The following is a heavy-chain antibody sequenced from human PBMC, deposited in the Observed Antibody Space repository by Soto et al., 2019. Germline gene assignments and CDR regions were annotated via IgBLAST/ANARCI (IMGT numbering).Heavy chain of an antibody. V-gene: IGHV1-3*01. D-gene: IGHD3-10*01. CDR3: ARGGGWVGDPSFDS. Sequence: QVQLVQSGAEVKKPGASVKVSCQASGYTFTSYTLHWVRQAPGQGPEWMGWTNAGNGNKKYSQRFRGRLTITSARSASTAYMELSSLNFEDTAVYYCARGGGWVGDPSFDSWGQGTLVTVSS. J-gene: IGHJ4*02. CDR2: TNAGNGNK. CDR1: GYTFTSYT.